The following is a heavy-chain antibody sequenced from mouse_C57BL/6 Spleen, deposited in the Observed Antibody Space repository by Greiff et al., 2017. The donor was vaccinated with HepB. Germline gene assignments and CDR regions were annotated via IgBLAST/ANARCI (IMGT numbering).Heavy chain of an antibody. V-gene: IGHV5-16*01. CDR1: GFTFSDYY. Sequence: EVKLMESEGGLVQPGSSMKLSCTASGFTFSDYYMAWVRQVPEKGLEWVANINYDGSSTYYLDSLKSRFIISRDNAKNILYLQMSSLKSEDTATYYCARGPGGFAYWGQGTLVTVSA. D-gene: IGHD4-1*01. J-gene: IGHJ3*01. CDR3: ARGPGGFAY. CDR2: INYDGSST.